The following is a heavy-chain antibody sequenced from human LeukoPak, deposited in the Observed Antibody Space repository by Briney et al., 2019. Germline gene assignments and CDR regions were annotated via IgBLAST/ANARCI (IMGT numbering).Heavy chain of an antibody. J-gene: IGHJ4*02. CDR1: GGSISSSNW. CDR3: ARLDYGDIGPFDY. V-gene: IGHV4-4*02. Sequence: SETLSLTCAVSGGSISSSNWWSWVRQPPGKGLEWIGEIYHSGSTNYNPSLKSRVTISVDKSKNQFSLKLSSVTAADTAVYYCARLDYGDIGPFDYWGQGTLVTVSS. CDR2: IYHSGST. D-gene: IGHD4-17*01.